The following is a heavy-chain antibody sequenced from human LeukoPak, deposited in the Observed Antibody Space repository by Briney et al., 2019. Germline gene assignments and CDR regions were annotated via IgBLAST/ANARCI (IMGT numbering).Heavy chain of an antibody. D-gene: IGHD4-23*01. CDR1: GGSLSSGNYY. Sequence: SQTLSLSCTVSGGSLSSGNYYWSCIRQPPGKGLEWIWYIYYSASTYYNPSLKSRVTISVDTSKNQFSLKLSSVTAAETAVYYCAREGYGGNSSNWGQGTLVTVSS. CDR3: AREGYGGNSSN. J-gene: IGHJ4*02. CDR2: IYYSAST. V-gene: IGHV4-30-4*01.